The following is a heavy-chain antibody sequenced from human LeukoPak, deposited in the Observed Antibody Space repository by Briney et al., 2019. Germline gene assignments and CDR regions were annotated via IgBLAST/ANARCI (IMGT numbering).Heavy chain of an antibody. J-gene: IGHJ4*02. CDR2: INPSGGST. V-gene: IGHV1-46*01. D-gene: IGHD3-16*01. Sequence: ASVKVSCKASGGTFSSYAISWVRQAPGQGLEWMGIINPSGGSTSYAQKFQGRVTMTRDTSTSTVYMELSSLRSEDTAVYYCARYWGLDYWGQGTLVTVSS. CDR3: ARYWGLDY. CDR1: GGTFSSYA.